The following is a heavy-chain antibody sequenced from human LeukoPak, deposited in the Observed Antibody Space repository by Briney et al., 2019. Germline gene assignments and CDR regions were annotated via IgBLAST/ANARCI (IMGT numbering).Heavy chain of an antibody. CDR3: ARDGDQGAFDI. Sequence: SETLSLTCAVSGGSISSGGYSWSWIRQPPGQGLEWIGYIYHSGSTYYNPSLKSRVTISVDRSKNQFSLKLSSVTAADTAVYYCARDGDQGAFDIWGQGTMVTVSS. J-gene: IGHJ3*02. D-gene: IGHD2-21*01. V-gene: IGHV4-30-2*01. CDR2: IYHSGST. CDR1: GGSISSGGYS.